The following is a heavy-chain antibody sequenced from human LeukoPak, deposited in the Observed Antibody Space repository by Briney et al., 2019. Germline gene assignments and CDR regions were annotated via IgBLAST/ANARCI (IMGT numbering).Heavy chain of an antibody. CDR2: ISGSGGST. CDR3: AKAGILLDDAFDI. CDR1: GFTFSSYA. J-gene: IGHJ3*02. D-gene: IGHD2/OR15-2a*01. V-gene: IGHV3-23*01. Sequence: PGGSLRLSCAASGFTFSSYAMSWVRQAPGKGLEWVSAISGSGGSTYYADSVKGRFTISRDNAKNSLYLQMNSLRAEDTALYYCAKAGILLDDAFDIWGQGTMVTVSS.